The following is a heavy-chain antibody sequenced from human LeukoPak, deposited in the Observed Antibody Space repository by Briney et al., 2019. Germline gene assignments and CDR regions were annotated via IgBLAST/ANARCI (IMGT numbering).Heavy chain of an antibody. D-gene: IGHD3-22*01. CDR3: AREGSYYYDSSGYYYLDY. CDR2: IYYSGST. V-gene: IGHV4-59*12. J-gene: IGHJ4*02. Sequence: KTSETLSLTCTVSGGSISSYYWSWIRQPPGKGLEWIGYIYYSGSTNYNPSLKSRVTISVDTSKKQFFLKVSSVTAADTAVYYCAREGSYYYDSSGYYYLDYWGQGTLVTVSS. CDR1: GGSISSYY.